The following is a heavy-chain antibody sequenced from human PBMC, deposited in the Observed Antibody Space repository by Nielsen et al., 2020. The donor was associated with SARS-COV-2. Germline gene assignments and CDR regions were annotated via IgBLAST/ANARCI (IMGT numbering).Heavy chain of an antibody. CDR2: INAGNGNT. J-gene: IGHJ3*02. Sequence: ASVKVSCKASGYTFTSYAMHWVRQAPGQRLEWMGWINAGNGNTKYSQKFQGRVTITRDTSASTAYMELSSLRSEDTAVYYCASAPRILHAFDIWGQGTMVTVSS. CDR1: GYTFTSYA. V-gene: IGHV1-3*01. D-gene: IGHD2-15*01. CDR3: ASAPRILHAFDI.